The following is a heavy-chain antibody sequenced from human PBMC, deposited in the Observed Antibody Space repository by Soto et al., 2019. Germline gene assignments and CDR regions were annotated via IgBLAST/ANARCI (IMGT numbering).Heavy chain of an antibody. CDR1: GGSISSGDYY. CDR3: ARGKYQLPPDY. J-gene: IGHJ4*02. CDR2: IYYMVST. V-gene: IGHV4-30-4*01. Sequence: QVQLQESGPGLVKPSQTLSLTCTVSGGSISSGDYYWSWIRKPPGKGLEWIGYIYYMVSTYYNRSIKSRVTISVDTSKNQFSLKLRSVTSADTAVYYCARGKYQLPPDYWGQGPLVTVSS. D-gene: IGHD2-2*01.